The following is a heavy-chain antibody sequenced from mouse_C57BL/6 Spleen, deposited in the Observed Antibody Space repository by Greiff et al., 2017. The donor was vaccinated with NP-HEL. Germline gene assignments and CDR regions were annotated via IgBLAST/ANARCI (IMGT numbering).Heavy chain of an antibody. CDR3: AGGPYYYGSSSPY. CDR1: GYAFSSSW. D-gene: IGHD1-1*01. Sequence: QVQLQQSGPELVKPGASVKISCKASGYAFSSSWMNWVKQRPGKGLEWIGRIYPGGGDTNYKGKFKGKATLTEDKSSSTAYMQLSSLTSEDSAVYFCAGGPYYYGSSSPYWGQGTLVTVSA. V-gene: IGHV1-82*01. J-gene: IGHJ3*01. CDR2: IYPGGGDT.